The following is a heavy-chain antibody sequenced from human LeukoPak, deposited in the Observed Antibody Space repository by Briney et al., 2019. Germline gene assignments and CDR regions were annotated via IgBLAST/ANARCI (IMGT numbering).Heavy chain of an antibody. J-gene: IGHJ4*02. Sequence: RGEPLKISCKGSGYSFTSYWIGWVRQMPGKGLEWLRIIYPGDSDTRYSPSFQGQVTISADKFISTAYLQWSSLKASDTAMYYCARQSSYYYDSSGYYPDYWGQGTLVTVSS. CDR1: GYSFTSYW. CDR3: ARQSSYYYDSSGYYPDY. V-gene: IGHV5-51*01. CDR2: IYPGDSDT. D-gene: IGHD3-22*01.